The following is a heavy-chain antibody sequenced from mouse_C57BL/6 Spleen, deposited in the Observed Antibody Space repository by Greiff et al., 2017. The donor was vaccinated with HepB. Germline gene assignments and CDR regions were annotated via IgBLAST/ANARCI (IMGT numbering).Heavy chain of an antibody. CDR1: GYTFTSYW. CDR2: IYPGNSDT. J-gene: IGHJ1*03. Sequence: EVKVVESGTVLARPGASVKMSCKTSGYTFTSYWMHWVKQRPGQGLEWIGAIYPGNSDTSYNQKFKGKAKLTAVTSASTAYMELSSLTNEDSAVYYCTITTVVADWYFDVWGTGTTVTVSS. CDR3: TITTVVADWYFDV. D-gene: IGHD1-1*01. V-gene: IGHV1-5*01.